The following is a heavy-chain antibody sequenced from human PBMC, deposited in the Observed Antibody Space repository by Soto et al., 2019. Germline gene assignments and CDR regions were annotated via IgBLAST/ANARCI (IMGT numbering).Heavy chain of an antibody. Sequence: PSETLSLTCTVSGGSISSYYWSWIRQPPGKGLEWIGYIYYSGSTNYNPSLQSRVTISVDTSKNQFSLKLPSVTAADTAVYYCARRMSWPYYDAFDIWGQGTMVTVSS. CDR3: ARRMSWPYYDAFDI. CDR1: GGSISSYY. V-gene: IGHV4-59*08. D-gene: IGHD2-21*01. CDR2: IYYSGST. J-gene: IGHJ3*02.